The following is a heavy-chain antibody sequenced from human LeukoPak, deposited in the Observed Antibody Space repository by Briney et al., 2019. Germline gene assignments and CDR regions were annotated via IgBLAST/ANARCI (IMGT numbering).Heavy chain of an antibody. D-gene: IGHD6-19*01. CDR1: GYTFTGYY. CDR2: INPNSGGT. V-gene: IGHV1-2*02. J-gene: IGHJ3*01. CDR3: ARDGIAVAGTAFDV. Sequence: GASVTVSCKASGYTFTGYYMHWVRQAPGQGLEWMGWINPNSGGTNYAQKFQGRVTMTRDMSISTAYMELSRLRSDDTAVYYCARDGIAVAGTAFDVWGQGTMVTVSS.